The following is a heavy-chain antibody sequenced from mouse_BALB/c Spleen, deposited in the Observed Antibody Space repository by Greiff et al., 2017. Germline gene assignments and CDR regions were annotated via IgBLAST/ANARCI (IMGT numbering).Heavy chain of an antibody. J-gene: IGHJ1*01. V-gene: IGHV10-1*02. Sequence: EVKLQESGGGLVQPKGSLKLSCAASGFTFNTYAMNWVRQAPGKGLEWVARIRSKSNNYATYYADSVKDRFTISRDDSQSMLYLQMNNLKTEDTAMYYCVRHATYYYGSSYRYWYFDVWGAGTTVTVSS. CDR3: VRHATYYYGSSYRYWYFDV. CDR1: GFTFNTYA. D-gene: IGHD1-1*01. CDR2: IRSKSNNYAT.